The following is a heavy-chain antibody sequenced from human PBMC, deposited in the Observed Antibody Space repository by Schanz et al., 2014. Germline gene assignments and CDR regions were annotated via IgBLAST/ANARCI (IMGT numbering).Heavy chain of an antibody. D-gene: IGHD3-22*01. V-gene: IGHV3-21*01. CDR1: GFSLSSYN. J-gene: IGHJ4*02. CDR2: ISSSGGHI. Sequence: VQLVESGGGLVKPGESLRLSCAASGFSLSSYNMNWVRQAPGKGLEWVSSISSSGGHIYYADSVKGRFTITRDIAKNSLSLQMNSLRAEDTAVYYCARDKGGYYPFDYWGQGSLVTVSS. CDR3: ARDKGGYYPFDY.